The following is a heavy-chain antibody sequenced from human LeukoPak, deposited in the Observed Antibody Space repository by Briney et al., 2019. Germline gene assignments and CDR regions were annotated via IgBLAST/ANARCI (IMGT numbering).Heavy chain of an antibody. D-gene: IGHD3-3*01. V-gene: IGHV1-2*02. CDR1: GYTFTGYY. CDR3: ARAEGGTIFGVVTS. J-gene: IGHJ5*02. CDR2: INPNSGGT. Sequence: ASVKVSCKASGYTFTGYYMHWVRQAPGQGREWMGWINPNSGGTNYAQKFQGRVTMTRDTSISTAYMELSRLRSDDTAVYYCARAEGGTIFGVVTSWGQGTLVTVSS.